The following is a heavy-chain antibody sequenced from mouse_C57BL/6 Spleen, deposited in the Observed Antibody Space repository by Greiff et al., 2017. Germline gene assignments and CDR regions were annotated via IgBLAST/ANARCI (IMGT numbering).Heavy chain of an antibody. V-gene: IGHV1-18*01. J-gene: IGHJ1*03. Sequence: VQLQPSGPELVQPGASVKIPCKASGYTFTDYNMDWVKPSHGKSLEWIGDINPNNGGTIYNQKFKGKATLTVDKSSSTAYMELRSLTSEDTAVYYCARRYPYYYGSSYWYFDVWGTGTTVTVSS. D-gene: IGHD1-1*01. CDR2: INPNNGGT. CDR1: GYTFTDYN. CDR3: ARRYPYYYGSSYWYFDV.